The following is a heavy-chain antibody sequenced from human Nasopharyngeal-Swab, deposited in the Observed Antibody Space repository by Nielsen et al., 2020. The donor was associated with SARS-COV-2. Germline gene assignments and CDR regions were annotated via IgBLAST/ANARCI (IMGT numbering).Heavy chain of an antibody. CDR2: ISYDGSNK. J-gene: IGHJ4*02. Sequence: GESLKISWAASGFTFSSYAMHWVLQAPGQGLEWVAVISYDGSNKYYADSVKGRFTISRDNAKNSLYLQMNSLRAEDTAVYYCARDVSKGEWLVRGVYWGQGTLVTVS. V-gene: IGHV3-30*04. CDR1: GFTFSSYA. CDR3: ARDVSKGEWLVRGVY. D-gene: IGHD6-19*01.